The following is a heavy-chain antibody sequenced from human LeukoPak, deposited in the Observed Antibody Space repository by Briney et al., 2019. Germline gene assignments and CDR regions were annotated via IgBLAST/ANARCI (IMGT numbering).Heavy chain of an antibody. J-gene: IGHJ3*02. V-gene: IGHV3-23*01. Sequence: GGSLKLSCAASGFTFSNYAMNWVRQTPGKGLEWVSRISGSVGISFYADSAKGRFTITRDNSKNTLYMQMNSLRAEDTAVYYCAKVTSESDAFDIWGQGTMVTVSS. CDR1: GFTFSNYA. CDR2: ISGSVGIS. CDR3: AKVTSESDAFDI.